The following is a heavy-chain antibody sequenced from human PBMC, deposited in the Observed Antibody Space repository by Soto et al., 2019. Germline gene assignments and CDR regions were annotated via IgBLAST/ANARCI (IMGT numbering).Heavy chain of an antibody. Sequence: GASVKVSCEASGYTFTSYDINWVRQATGQGLEWMGWMNPNSGNTGYAQKFQGRVTMTRNTSISTAYMELSSLRSEDTAVYYCARGRKIVVVVAANRDYYYYMDVWGKGTTVTVSS. CDR3: ARGRKIVVVVAANRDYYYYMDV. J-gene: IGHJ6*03. CDR1: GYTFTSYD. D-gene: IGHD2-15*01. CDR2: MNPNSGNT. V-gene: IGHV1-8*01.